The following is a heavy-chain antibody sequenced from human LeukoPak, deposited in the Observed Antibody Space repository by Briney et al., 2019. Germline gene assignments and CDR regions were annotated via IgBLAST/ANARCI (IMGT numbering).Heavy chain of an antibody. J-gene: IGHJ3*01. CDR1: GSSISNYY. CDR3: ARESTRGILELFAFDL. D-gene: IGHD1-7*01. V-gene: IGHV4-59*12. CDR2: IYYSEST. Sequence: SETLSLTCTVSGSSISNYYWNWIRQPPGRGPEWIGYIYYSESTNYNPSLKSRVTMSVDTSKNQFSLKLTSVTAADTAVYYCARESTRGILELFAFDLWGQGTMVTVSS.